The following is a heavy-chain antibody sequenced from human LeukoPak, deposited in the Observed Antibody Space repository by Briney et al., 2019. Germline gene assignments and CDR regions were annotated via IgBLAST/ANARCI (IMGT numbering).Heavy chain of an antibody. CDR2: ISGSGGST. J-gene: IGHJ4*02. CDR1: GFTFSSYA. V-gene: IGHV3-23*01. CDR3: AKSPTIAVAGGWIDY. D-gene: IGHD6-19*01. Sequence: PGGSLRLSCAASGFTFSSYAMSWVRQAPGKGLEWVSAISGSGGSTYYADSVKGRFTISRDNSKNTLYLQMNSLRAEDTAVYYCAKSPTIAVAGGWIDYWGQGTLVTVSS.